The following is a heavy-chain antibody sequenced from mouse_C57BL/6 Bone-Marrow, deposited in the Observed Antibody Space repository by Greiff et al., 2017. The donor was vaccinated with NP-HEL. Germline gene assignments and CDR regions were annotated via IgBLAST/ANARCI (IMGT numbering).Heavy chain of an antibody. V-gene: IGHV2-6*03. CDR1: GFSLTSYG. Sequence: QVQLKESGPGLVAPSQSLSITCTVSGFSLTSYGVHWVRQPPGKGLEWLVVLCSDGSTTYNSALKSRRSISTENSKSQVFLKMTNLQTYYTAMYYCASGTWFAYWGQGTLVTVSA. CDR2: LCSDGST. J-gene: IGHJ3*01. CDR3: ASGTWFAY.